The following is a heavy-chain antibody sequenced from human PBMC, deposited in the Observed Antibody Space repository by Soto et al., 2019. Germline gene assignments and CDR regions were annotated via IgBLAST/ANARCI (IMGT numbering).Heavy chain of an antibody. D-gene: IGHD3-22*01. CDR2: ISSSSSYT. V-gene: IGHV3-11*05. CDR1: GFTFSDYY. CDR3: ARERSFTYYYDSSGYYYDY. J-gene: IGHJ4*02. Sequence: PGGSLRLSCAASGFTFSDYYMSWIRQAPGKGLEWVSYISSSSSYTNYADSVKGRFTISRDNAKNSLYLQMNSLRAEDTAVYYCARERSFTYYYDSSGYYYDYWGQGTLVTVSS.